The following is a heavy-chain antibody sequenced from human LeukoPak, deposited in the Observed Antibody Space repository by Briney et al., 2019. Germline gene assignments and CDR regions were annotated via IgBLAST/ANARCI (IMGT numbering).Heavy chain of an antibody. CDR1: GGSFSGYY. CDR2: INHSGST. Sequence: SETLSLTCAVYGGSFSGYYWSWIRQPPGKGLEWIGEINHSGSTNYNPSLKSRVTISVDTSKNQFSLKLSSVTAADTAVYYCARLSPITMIVVVITSGGYFDYWGQGTLVTVSS. CDR3: ARLSPITMIVVVITSGGYFDY. D-gene: IGHD3-22*01. V-gene: IGHV4-34*01. J-gene: IGHJ4*02.